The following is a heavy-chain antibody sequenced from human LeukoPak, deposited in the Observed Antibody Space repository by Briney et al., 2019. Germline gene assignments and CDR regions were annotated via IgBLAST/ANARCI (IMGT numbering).Heavy chain of an antibody. V-gene: IGHV3-53*01. CDR2: IYSGGST. Sequence: GGSLRLSCAASGFTLSSNYMSWVRQAPGKGLEWVSVIYSGGSTYYTDSVKGRFTISRNNSKNTLYLQMNSLRAEDTAVYYCARGARRGDVYYYYMDVWGKGTTVTVSS. CDR1: GFTLSSNY. D-gene: IGHD3-10*01. CDR3: ARGARRGDVYYYYMDV. J-gene: IGHJ6*03.